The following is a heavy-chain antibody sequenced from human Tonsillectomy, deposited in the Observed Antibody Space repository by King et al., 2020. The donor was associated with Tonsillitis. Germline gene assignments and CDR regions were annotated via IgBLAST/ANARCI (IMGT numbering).Heavy chain of an antibody. V-gene: IGHV3-23*04. CDR3: AKELKVGGYGGTSSFDV. Sequence: VQLVESGGGLVQPGGSLRLSCAASGFTFSNHAMSWVRQAPGKGLEWVSGISGSGGTTDYADSVKGRFTISRDKSKNTLYLQMNSLRAEDTAVYYCAKELKVGGYGGTSSFDVWGQGTLVTVSS. CDR1: GFTFSNHA. D-gene: IGHD4-23*01. J-gene: IGHJ4*02. CDR2: ISGSGGTT.